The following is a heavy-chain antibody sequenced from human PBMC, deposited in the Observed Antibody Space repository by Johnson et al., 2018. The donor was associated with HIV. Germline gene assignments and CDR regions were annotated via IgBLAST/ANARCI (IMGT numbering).Heavy chain of an antibody. V-gene: IGHV3-11*04. J-gene: IGHJ3*01. CDR3: ARGGDVVWFGEFTGAFDV. Sequence: QVQLVESGGDLVKPGGSLRLSCAASGFTFRDYYMSWIRQAPGKGLEWVAYISSSGSSISYADSVKGRFTISRDNAKNSLYLQMNSLRAEDTAVYYCARGGDVVWFGEFTGAFDVWGQGTMVTVSS. D-gene: IGHD3-10*01. CDR2: ISSSGSSI. CDR1: GFTFRDYY.